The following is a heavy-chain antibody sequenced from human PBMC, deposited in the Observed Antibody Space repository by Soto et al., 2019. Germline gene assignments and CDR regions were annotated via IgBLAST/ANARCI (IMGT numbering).Heavy chain of an antibody. V-gene: IGHV3-21*01. Sequence: GGSLRLSCAASGFTFSSYNMNWVRQAPGKGLEWVSSISGSSSYIYYADSVKGRFTISRDNAKNSLYLQMNSLRAEDTAVYYCARVVYYDSSGYQYWGQGTLVTVSS. J-gene: IGHJ4*02. D-gene: IGHD3-22*01. CDR1: GFTFSSYN. CDR3: ARVVYYDSSGYQY. CDR2: ISGSSSYI.